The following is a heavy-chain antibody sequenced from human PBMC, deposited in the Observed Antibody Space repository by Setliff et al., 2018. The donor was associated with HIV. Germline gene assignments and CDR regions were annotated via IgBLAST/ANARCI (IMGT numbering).Heavy chain of an antibody. Sequence: SETLSLTCTVSGGSISSSSYYWGWIRQPSGKGLEWIGSIFYTGSTYYNPSLKSRVTISVDTSKNQVSLKLSSVTAADTAVYYCARPRYTYGTPPAFDIWGRGTVVTVSS. CDR3: ARPRYTYGTPPAFDI. V-gene: IGHV4-39*01. D-gene: IGHD5-18*01. CDR1: GGSISSSSYY. J-gene: IGHJ3*02. CDR2: IFYTGST.